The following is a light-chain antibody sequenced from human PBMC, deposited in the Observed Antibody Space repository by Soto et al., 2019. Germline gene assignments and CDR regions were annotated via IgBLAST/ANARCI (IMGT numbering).Light chain of an antibody. V-gene: IGKV3-20*01. CDR3: QQYGSPIT. J-gene: IGKJ5*01. CDR1: QSVSSSY. CDR2: GAS. Sequence: EIVLTQSPGTLSLSPGERATLSCRASQSVSSSYLAWYQQKPGQAPRLLIYGASRMATGISDRFSGSGYGTDFTLTITRLEPEDFAVYYCQQYGSPITFGQGTRLEIK.